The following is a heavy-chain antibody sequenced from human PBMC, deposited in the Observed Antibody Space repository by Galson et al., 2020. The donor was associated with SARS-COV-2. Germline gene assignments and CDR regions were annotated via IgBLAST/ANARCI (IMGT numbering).Heavy chain of an antibody. CDR1: GFTFSDYY. Sequence: GGSLRLSCAASGFTFSDYYMSWIRQAPGKGQEWVSHISTSGRTIHNSDSVKGRFTISRDNATNSLSLQMDSLRAEDTAVYYCARGVVPAAMYVWGQGTLVAVSS. D-gene: IGHD2-2*01. CDR3: ARGVVPAAMYV. V-gene: IGHV3-11*04. J-gene: IGHJ4*02. CDR2: ISTSGRTI.